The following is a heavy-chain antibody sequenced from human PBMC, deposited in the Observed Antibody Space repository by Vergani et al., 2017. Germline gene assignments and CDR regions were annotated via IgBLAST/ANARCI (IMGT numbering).Heavy chain of an antibody. J-gene: IGHJ4*02. D-gene: IGHD5-12*01. Sequence: EVQLVPSGAEVKTPGESLKISCKVSGYSFTSYWIGWVCQMPGKGLEWMGIIYPDDSDTRYSPSFQGQVTISADKSISTAYLQWSSLKVSDTAMYYCARQVDYDYFGPYLLWGQGTLVTVSS. CDR2: IYPDDSDT. V-gene: IGHV5-51*01. CDR1: GYSFTSYW. CDR3: ARQVDYDYFGPYLL.